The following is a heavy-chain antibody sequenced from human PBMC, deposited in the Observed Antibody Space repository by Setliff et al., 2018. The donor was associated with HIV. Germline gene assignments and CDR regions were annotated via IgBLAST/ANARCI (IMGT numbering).Heavy chain of an antibody. D-gene: IGHD3-10*01. V-gene: IGHV3-21*01. J-gene: IGHJ6*02. CDR2: ISSTGTYI. CDR3: ARPTNIDTLYYGSQSFYMYYYGMDV. Sequence: ETLSLTCAVYGGPSTDHYWNWIRQSPGKGLEWVSSISSTGTYIYYADSMKGRFTISRDNAKNSLYLQMNSLRADDTAVYFCARPTNIDTLYYGSQSFYMYYYGMDVWGQGTTVTVSS. CDR1: GGPSTDHY.